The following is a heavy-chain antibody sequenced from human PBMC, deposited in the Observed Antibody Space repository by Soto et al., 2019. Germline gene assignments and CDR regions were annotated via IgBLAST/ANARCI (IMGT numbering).Heavy chain of an antibody. Sequence: EVQLVESGGDLVQPGGSLRLSCAASGFTFSSYWMHWVRQAPGQGLVWVSRIKSDGSGAIYADSVKGRFTVSRDNAKNTLYLLMNSQSTEDTAVYYCARGDGDYHDGNGYLGRQWGQGNRVTVSS. CDR2: IKSDGSGA. J-gene: IGHJ4*02. CDR3: ARGDGDYHDGNGYLGRQ. CDR1: GFTFSSYW. V-gene: IGHV3-74*01. D-gene: IGHD3-22*01.